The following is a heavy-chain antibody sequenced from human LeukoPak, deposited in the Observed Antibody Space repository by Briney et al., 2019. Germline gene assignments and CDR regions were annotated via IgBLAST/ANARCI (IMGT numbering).Heavy chain of an antibody. J-gene: IGHJ4*02. Sequence: GGSLRLSCAASGFTFSSFSMSWVRQAPGKGLEWVSAISGSGHSTYYSDSVKGRFTVSRDNSKNTLYLQMNSLRAEDTAVYYCAPDGPDGSYPFFDYWGQGTLVTVSS. V-gene: IGHV3-23*01. CDR2: ISGSGHST. CDR3: APDGPDGSYPFFDY. D-gene: IGHD1-26*01. CDR1: GFTFSSFS.